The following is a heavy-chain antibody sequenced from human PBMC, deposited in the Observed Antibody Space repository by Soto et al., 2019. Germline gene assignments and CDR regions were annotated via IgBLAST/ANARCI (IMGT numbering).Heavy chain of an antibody. CDR3: ARGAWNWNFDY. CDR1: GGSISSSSYY. V-gene: IGHV4-39*07. Sequence: PSETLSLTCTVSGGSISSSSYYWGWIRQPPGKGLEWIGSIYYSGSTYYNPSLKSRVTISVDTSKNQFSLKLSSATAADTAVYYCARGAWNWNFDYWGQGTLVTAPQ. CDR2: IYYSGST. D-gene: IGHD1-1*01. J-gene: IGHJ4*02.